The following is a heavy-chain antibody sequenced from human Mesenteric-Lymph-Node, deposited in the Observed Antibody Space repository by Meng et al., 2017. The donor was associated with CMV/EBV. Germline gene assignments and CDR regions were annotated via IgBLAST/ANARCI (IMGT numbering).Heavy chain of an antibody. Sequence: QLHPQEPGPGLVRPSETLSLSCIVSGDSISNSTYCWTWIRQPPGKGLEWIGSVHHSGTTYYNPSLKGRLTISVDTSANLFSLRLTTVTAADTATYYCARRGNYDSDYSEYWGQGTLVTVSS. CDR3: ARRGNYDSDYSEY. J-gene: IGHJ4*02. CDR2: VHHSGTT. V-gene: IGHV4-39*01. CDR1: GDSISNSTYC. D-gene: IGHD3-22*01.